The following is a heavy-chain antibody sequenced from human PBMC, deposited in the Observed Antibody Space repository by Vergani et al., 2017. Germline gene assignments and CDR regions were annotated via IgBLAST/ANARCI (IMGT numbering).Heavy chain of an antibody. V-gene: IGHV5-51*01. Sequence: EVQLVQSGAEVKKPGESLKISCKGSGYSFTSYWIGWVRQMPGKGLEWMGIIYPGDSDTRYSPSFQGQVTISADKSISTAYLQWSSLKASDTAMYYCARHGEYGSESYPATYYYYYYGMDVWGQGTTVTVSS. CDR2: IYPGDSDT. CDR1: GYSFTSYW. J-gene: IGHJ6*02. D-gene: IGHD3-10*01. CDR3: ARHGEYGSESYPATYYYYYYGMDV.